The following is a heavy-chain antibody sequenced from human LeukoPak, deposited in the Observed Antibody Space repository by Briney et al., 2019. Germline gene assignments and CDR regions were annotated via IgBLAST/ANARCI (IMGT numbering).Heavy chain of an antibody. V-gene: IGHV3-73*01. CDR2: IRTKGNSYAT. CDR1: GFTFSGCA. Sequence: GGSLKLSCAASGFTFSGCAMHWVRQASGKGLEWVGRIRTKGNSYATEYAASVKGRFTISRDDSKNTAYLQMNSLKTEDTAVYYCAREREYGDYQYWGQGTLVTVSS. D-gene: IGHD4-17*01. CDR3: AREREYGDYQY. J-gene: IGHJ4*02.